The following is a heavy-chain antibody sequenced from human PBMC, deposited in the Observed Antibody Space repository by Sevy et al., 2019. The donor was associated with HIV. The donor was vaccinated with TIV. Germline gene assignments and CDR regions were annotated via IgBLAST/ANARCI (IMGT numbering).Heavy chain of an antibody. Sequence: GGSLRLSCAASGFTFSSYSMNWVRQAPGKGLEWVSSISSSSSYIYYADSVKGRFTISRENAKNSLYLQMNSLRAEDTAVYYWARAEGGDIVVVVAATAGAFDIWGQGTMVTVSS. CDR1: GFTFSSYS. V-gene: IGHV3-21*01. CDR3: ARAEGGDIVVVVAATAGAFDI. D-gene: IGHD2-15*01. J-gene: IGHJ3*02. CDR2: ISSSSSYI.